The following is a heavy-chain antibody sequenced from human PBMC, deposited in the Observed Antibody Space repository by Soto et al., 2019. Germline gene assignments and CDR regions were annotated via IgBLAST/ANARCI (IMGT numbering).Heavy chain of an antibody. CDR2: ISGSGGST. CDR1: GFTFSSYA. CDR3: ATQARGMHDAFDI. J-gene: IGHJ3*02. Sequence: GGSLRLSCAASGFTFSSYAMSWVRQAPGKGLEWVSAISGSGGSTYYADSVKGRFTISRDNSKNTLYLPMNSLRAEDTAVYYWATQARGMHDAFDIWGQGTMVTVSS. V-gene: IGHV3-23*01. D-gene: IGHD3-10*01.